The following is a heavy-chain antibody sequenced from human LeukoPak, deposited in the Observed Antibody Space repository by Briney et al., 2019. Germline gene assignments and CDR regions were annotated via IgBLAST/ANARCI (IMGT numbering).Heavy chain of an antibody. D-gene: IGHD4-17*01. CDR3: ANTGDYDTSPPFDY. CDR2: ISYDGSNK. Sequence: GGSLRLSCAASGFTFSSYGMHWVRQAPGKGLEWVAVISYDGSNKYYADSVKGRFTISRDNSKNTLNLQMNSLRAEDTAVYYCANTGDYDTSPPFDYWGQGTLVTVSS. V-gene: IGHV3-30*18. J-gene: IGHJ4*02. CDR1: GFTFSSYG.